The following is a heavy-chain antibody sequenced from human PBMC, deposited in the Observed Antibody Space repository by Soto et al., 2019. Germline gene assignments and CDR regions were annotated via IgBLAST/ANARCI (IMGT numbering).Heavy chain of an antibody. Sequence: EVQLLESGGGLVQPGGSLRLSCAASGFTFSTYPMSWVRQAPGKGLEWVSAIVGSSAGSSTYYADSVKGRFTISRDNSKTTLYLQMNSLRAEDTAVYYCAKGIGLGSSWYYFDYWGQGTLVTVSS. CDR3: AKGIGLGSSWYYFDY. V-gene: IGHV3-23*01. CDR2: IVGSSAGSST. D-gene: IGHD6-13*01. J-gene: IGHJ4*02. CDR1: GFTFSTYP.